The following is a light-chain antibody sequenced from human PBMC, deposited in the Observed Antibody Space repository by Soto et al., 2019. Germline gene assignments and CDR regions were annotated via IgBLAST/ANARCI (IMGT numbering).Light chain of an antibody. CDR3: QLYNSYST. V-gene: IGKV1-5*03. CDR1: QSISSW. CDR2: KAS. Sequence: DIQMTQSPSTLSASVGARVTITCRASQSISSWFAWYQRKPGKSPKLLIYKASTLESGVPSRFSGSGSGTEFTLTSSRLQPDDFTTYCCQLYNSYSTFGGGTKVELK. J-gene: IGKJ4*01.